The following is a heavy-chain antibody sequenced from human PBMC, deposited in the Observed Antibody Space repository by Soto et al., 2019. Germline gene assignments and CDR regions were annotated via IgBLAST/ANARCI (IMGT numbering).Heavy chain of an antibody. J-gene: IGHJ6*02. CDR2: ISGSGGST. D-gene: IGHD6-13*01. CDR1: GFTFSTYA. V-gene: IGHV3-23*01. Sequence: EVQLLESGGGLVQPGGSLRLSCAASGFTFSTYAMSWVRQAPGKGLEWVSAISGSGGSTYYTDSVKGRFTISRDNAKNSLYLQMNSLRAEDTALYYCAKDIMSETYSSSWTGYYYYYGMDVWGQGTTVTVSS. CDR3: AKDIMSETYSSSWTGYYYYYGMDV.